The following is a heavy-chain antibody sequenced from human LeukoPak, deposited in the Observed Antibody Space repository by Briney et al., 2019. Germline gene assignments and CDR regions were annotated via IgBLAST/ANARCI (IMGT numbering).Heavy chain of an antibody. CDR1: GYTFTGYY. CDR3: ARDRKVAGTGDRLDP. CDR2: INPNSGGT. D-gene: IGHD6-19*01. V-gene: IGHV1-2*02. Sequence: ASVEVSYKASGYTFTGYYMHWVRQAPGQGLEWMGWINPNSGGTNYAQKFQGRVTMTRDTSISTAYMELSRLRSDDTAVYYCARDRKVAGTGDRLDPWGQGTLVTVSS. J-gene: IGHJ5*02.